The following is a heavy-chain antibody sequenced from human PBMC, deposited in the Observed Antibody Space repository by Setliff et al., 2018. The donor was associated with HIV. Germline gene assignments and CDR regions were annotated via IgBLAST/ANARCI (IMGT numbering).Heavy chain of an antibody. CDR2: ISSSLNII. Sequence: LRLSCAASGFTFSNYAMNWVRQAPGKGLEWVSYISSSLNIIYYADSVKGRFTISRDNAKNSLSLQMNSLRAEDTALYYCASRASHGAFDMWGQGTMVTVSS. V-gene: IGHV3-48*03. CDR1: GFTFSNYA. CDR3: ASRASHGAFDM. J-gene: IGHJ3*02.